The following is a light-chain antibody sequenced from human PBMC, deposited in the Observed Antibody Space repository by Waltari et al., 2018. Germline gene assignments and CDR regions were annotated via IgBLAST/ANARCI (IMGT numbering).Light chain of an antibody. CDR3: QQSDSTPVT. J-gene: IGKJ4*01. V-gene: IGKV1-39*01. CDR2: GAS. Sequence: DIQMTQSPSSLSASVGDRVTITCRASQSIRTYLNWYQQKPGKGHKLLIHGASGLQSGVPSRFSGSGSGTDFTLTITSLQPEDYATYYCQQSDSTPVTFGGGTKVEIK. CDR1: QSIRTY.